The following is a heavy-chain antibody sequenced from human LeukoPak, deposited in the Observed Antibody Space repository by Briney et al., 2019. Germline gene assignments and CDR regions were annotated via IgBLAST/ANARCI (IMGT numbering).Heavy chain of an antibody. D-gene: IGHD7-27*01. J-gene: IGHJ3*02. V-gene: IGHV1-2*02. Sequence: ASVKVSCKASGYTFTGYYMHWVRQAPGQGLEWMAWTNSNSGGTNYAQRFQGRVTMTRDTSISTAYMELGSLRSDDTAVYYCARAPLGHAFDIWGQGTLVTVSS. CDR1: GYTFTGYY. CDR3: ARAPLGHAFDI. CDR2: TNSNSGGT.